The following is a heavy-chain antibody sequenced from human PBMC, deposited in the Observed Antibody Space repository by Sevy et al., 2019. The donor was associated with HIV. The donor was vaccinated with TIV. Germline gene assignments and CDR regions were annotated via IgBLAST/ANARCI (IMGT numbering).Heavy chain of an antibody. D-gene: IGHD3-22*01. CDR1: GFTFNTPV. V-gene: IGHV3-23*01. Sequence: GGSLRLSCAASGFTFNTPVMNWVRQAPGKGLEWVSSISGFGNTYYADSVRGRFTISGDNAKNTLYLQMNSLRADDTAVYYCAKVLNPALESMMEVTVRSLKGFDVWGQGTMVTVSS. CDR2: ISGFGNT. J-gene: IGHJ3*01. CDR3: AKVLNPALESMMEVTVRSLKGFDV.